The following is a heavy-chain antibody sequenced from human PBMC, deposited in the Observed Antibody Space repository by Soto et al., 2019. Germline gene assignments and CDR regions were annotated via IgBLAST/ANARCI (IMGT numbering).Heavy chain of an antibody. Sequence: QVQLVQSGAEEKKPGASVKVSCKASGYTFTSYAMHWVRQAPGQRLEWMGWINAGNGNTKYSQKFQGRVTITRDTSASTAYMELSSLRSEDTAVYYCARVTTYYGSGNVNWFDPWGQGTLVTVSS. CDR2: INAGNGNT. CDR3: ARVTTYYGSGNVNWFDP. V-gene: IGHV1-3*05. D-gene: IGHD3-10*01. CDR1: GYTFTSYA. J-gene: IGHJ5*01.